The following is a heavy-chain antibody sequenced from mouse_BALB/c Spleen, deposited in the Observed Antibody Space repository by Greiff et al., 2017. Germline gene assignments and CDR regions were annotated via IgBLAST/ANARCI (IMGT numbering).Heavy chain of an antibody. Sequence: EVQLQQSGAELVRPGALVKLSCKASGFNIKDYYMHWVKQRPEQGLEWIGLIDPENGNTIYDPKFQGKASITADTSSNTAYLQLSSLTSEDTAVYYCARLGQNYYAMDYWGQGTSVTVSS. V-gene: IGHV14-1*02. D-gene: IGHD3-3*01. J-gene: IGHJ4*01. CDR1: GFNIKDYY. CDR2: IDPENGNT. CDR3: ARLGQNYYAMDY.